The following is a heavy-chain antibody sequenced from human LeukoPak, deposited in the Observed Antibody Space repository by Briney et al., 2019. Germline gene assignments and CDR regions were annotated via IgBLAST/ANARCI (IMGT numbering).Heavy chain of an antibody. D-gene: IGHD2-2*01. J-gene: IGHJ4*02. CDR1: GGSISSGDYY. CDR3: AREPAAMGFDY. V-gene: IGHV4-30-4*01. CDR2: IYYSGSP. Sequence: SETLSLTCTVSGGSISSGDYYWSWIRQPPGTGLEWIGYIYYSGSPYYNPSLKGRVTISVDMSKNQFSLKLSSVTAADTAVYYCAREPAAMGFDYWGQGTLVTVSS.